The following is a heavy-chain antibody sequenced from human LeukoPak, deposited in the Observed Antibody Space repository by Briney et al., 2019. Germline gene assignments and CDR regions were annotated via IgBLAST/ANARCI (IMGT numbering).Heavy chain of an antibody. CDR2: ISAYNGNT. CDR3: ARVGSYCTSISCFDY. Sequence: ASVKVSCKASDYTFTSYGISWVRQAPGQGLKWMGWISAYNGNTDYAQKFQGRVTMTTDASTSTAYMELRSLRSDDTAVYYCARVGSYCTSISCFDYWGQGTLVTVSS. CDR1: DYTFTSYG. D-gene: IGHD2-2*01. J-gene: IGHJ4*02. V-gene: IGHV1-18*01.